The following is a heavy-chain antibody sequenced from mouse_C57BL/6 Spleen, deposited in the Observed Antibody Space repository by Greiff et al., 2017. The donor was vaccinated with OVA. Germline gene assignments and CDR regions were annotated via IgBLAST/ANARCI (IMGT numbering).Heavy chain of an antibody. Sequence: EVQLQESGPGLVKPSQSLSLTCSVTGYSITSGYYWNWIRQFPGNKLEWMGYISYDGSNNYNPSLKNRISITRDTSKNQFFLKLNSVTTEDTATYYCARDRPFDYWGQGTTLTVSS. J-gene: IGHJ2*01. CDR2: ISYDGSN. CDR3: ARDRPFDY. V-gene: IGHV3-6*01. CDR1: GYSITSGYY.